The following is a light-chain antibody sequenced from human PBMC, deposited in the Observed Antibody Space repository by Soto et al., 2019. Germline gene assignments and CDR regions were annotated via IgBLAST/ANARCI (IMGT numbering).Light chain of an antibody. J-gene: IGKJ3*01. Sequence: EIVLTQSPDTLSLSPGERATLSCGASQSVSSSLAWYQQKPGQAPRLLIYDASKRATGIPARFSGSGSGTDFTLTISSLEPEDFAVYYCQQRSNWPPEVTFGPGTKVDIK. CDR1: QSVSSS. CDR2: DAS. CDR3: QQRSNWPPEVT. V-gene: IGKV3-11*01.